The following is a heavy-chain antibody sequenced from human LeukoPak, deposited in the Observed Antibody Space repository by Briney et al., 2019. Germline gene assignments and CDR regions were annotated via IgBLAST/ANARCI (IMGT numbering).Heavy chain of an antibody. V-gene: IGHV4-4*07. D-gene: IGHD3-3*01. Sequence: PSETLSLTCTVSGGSISSYYWSWIRQPAGTGLEWIGRIYGSGGTNYNSSLKSRVTMSADTSKNQFSLKLSSVTAADTAVYYCAREGITIFGVVIPYYMDVWGKGTTVTVSS. CDR3: AREGITIFGVVIPYYMDV. CDR1: GGSISSYY. J-gene: IGHJ6*03. CDR2: IYGSGGT.